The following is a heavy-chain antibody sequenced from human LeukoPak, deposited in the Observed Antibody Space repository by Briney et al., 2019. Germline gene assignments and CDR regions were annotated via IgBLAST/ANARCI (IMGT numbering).Heavy chain of an antibody. D-gene: IGHD2-2*01. CDR1: GFTFSTYS. J-gene: IGHJ4*02. Sequence: GGALRLSCAASGFTFSTYSMNWGRQAPGKGLEWVSYISTSSGTMYYADSVKGRFTIYRDNAQNSLYLQMNSLTAEDTAVYYCAREGSAADDFDYWGQGTLVTVSS. CDR3: AREGSAADDFDY. V-gene: IGHV3-48*04. CDR2: ISTSSGTM.